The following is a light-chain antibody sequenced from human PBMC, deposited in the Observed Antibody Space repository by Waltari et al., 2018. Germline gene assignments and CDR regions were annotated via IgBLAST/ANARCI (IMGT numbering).Light chain of an antibody. J-gene: IGKJ4*01. CDR1: QSVSSN. CDR3: QQYNNWPPELT. Sequence: EIVMTQSPATLSVSPGERATIPCRASQSVSSNLAWYQQKPGQAPSLLIYGASTRATGFPARFSGSGSGTEFTLTISSLQSEDFAVYYCQQYNNWPPELTFGGGTKVEIK. CDR2: GAS. V-gene: IGKV3-15*01.